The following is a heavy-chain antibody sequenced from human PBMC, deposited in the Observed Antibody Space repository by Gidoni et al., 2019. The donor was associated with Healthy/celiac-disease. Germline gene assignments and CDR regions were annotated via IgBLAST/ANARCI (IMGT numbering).Heavy chain of an antibody. CDR3: ARGVSHSGIYYFDY. CDR1: GGSISSYY. D-gene: IGHD6-25*01. V-gene: IGHV4-59*01. Sequence: QVQLQESGPGLVKPSATLSLTCTVSGGSISSYYWSWIRQPPGKGLEWIGYIYYSGSTNYNPSLKSRVTISVDTSKNQFSLKLSSVTAADTAVYYCARGVSHSGIYYFDYWGQGTLVTVSS. CDR2: IYYSGST. J-gene: IGHJ4*02.